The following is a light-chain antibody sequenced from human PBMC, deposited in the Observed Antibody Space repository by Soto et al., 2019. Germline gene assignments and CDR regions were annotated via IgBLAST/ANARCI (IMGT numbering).Light chain of an antibody. CDR2: GAS. V-gene: IGKV3D-20*02. CDR3: QQRSNWQIT. CDR1: QSVSSSY. J-gene: IGKJ5*01. Sequence: VLLPSPGTMTLSLGDRNSTSCRASQSVSSSYLAWYQQKPGQARRHLIDGASSRATGIPGRFSGSGSGTDVTLTISRLEPEDVEVYYCQQRSNWQITFGQGTRLEI.